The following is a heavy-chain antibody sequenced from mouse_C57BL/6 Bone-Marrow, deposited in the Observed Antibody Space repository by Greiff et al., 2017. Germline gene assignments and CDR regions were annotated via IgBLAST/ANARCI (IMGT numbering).Heavy chain of an antibody. D-gene: IGHD4-1*01. CDR3: AREALGDY. J-gene: IGHJ4*01. V-gene: IGHV1-82*01. CDR2: IYPGDGDT. Sequence: VKLMESGPELVKPGASVKISCKASGYAFSSSWMNWVKQRPGKGLEWIGRIYPGDGDTNYNGKFKGKATLTADKSSSTAYMQRSSLTSEDSAVYFCAREALGDYWGQGTSVTVSS. CDR1: GYAFSSSW.